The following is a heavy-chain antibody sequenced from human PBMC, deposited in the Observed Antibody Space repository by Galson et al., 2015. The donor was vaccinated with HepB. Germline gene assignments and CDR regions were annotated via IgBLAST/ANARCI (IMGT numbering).Heavy chain of an antibody. V-gene: IGHV3-23*01. CDR2: IGSGGSI. CDR1: GFTFSSYV. D-gene: IGHD7-27*01. CDR3: AKGNWVDF. Sequence: SLRLSCAASGFTFSSYVMTWVRQAPGKGLEWVSTIGSGGSIYYADSVKGRFTISRDNSKNTLYLQMNSLRAEDTAVYYCAKGNWVDFRGQGTLVTVSS. J-gene: IGHJ4*02.